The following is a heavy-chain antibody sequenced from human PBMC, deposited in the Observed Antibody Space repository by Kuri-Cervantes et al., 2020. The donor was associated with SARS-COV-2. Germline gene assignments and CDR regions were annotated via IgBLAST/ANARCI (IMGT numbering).Heavy chain of an antibody. J-gene: IGHJ4*02. Sequence: GSLRLSCTVSGGSISSSSYYWGWIRQPPGKGLEWIGSIYYSGSTYYNPSLKSRVTISVDTSKNQFSLRLSSVTAADTAVYYCARRRMVYATIGYWGQGTLVTVSS. V-gene: IGHV4-39*01. CDR1: GGSISSSSYY. CDR2: IYYSGST. D-gene: IGHD2-8*01. CDR3: ARRRMVYATIGY.